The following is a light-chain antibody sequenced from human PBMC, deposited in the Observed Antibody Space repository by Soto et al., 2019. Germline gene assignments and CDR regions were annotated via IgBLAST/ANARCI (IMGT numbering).Light chain of an antibody. CDR3: PKYNSAPIT. J-gene: IGKJ5*01. CDR2: AAF. CDR1: QDISNY. Sequence: DIQMTQSPSSLSASVGDRVTIACRASQDISNYLAWYQQKPGKVPRLLIYAAFTLQSGVPYRFSGSGSGTDFTLTISSLQPEDVATYYCPKYNSAPITFGQGTRLEI. V-gene: IGKV1-27*01.